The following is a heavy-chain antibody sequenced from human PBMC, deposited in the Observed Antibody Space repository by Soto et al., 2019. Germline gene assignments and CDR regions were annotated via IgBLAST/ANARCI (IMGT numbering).Heavy chain of an antibody. CDR1: GVSITASDW. D-gene: IGHD3-10*01. J-gene: IGHJ4*02. CDR3: TRHFRGED. Sequence: QVQLQESGPGLVQPSGTLSLTCAVSGVSITASDWWSWVRQPPGKGLEWIGEISHSGTRNYNPSLKSRVNISIDQSKNQSSLRLTALTAADTAVYYCTRHFRGEDWGQGTLVTVSS. V-gene: IGHV4-4*02. CDR2: ISHSGTR.